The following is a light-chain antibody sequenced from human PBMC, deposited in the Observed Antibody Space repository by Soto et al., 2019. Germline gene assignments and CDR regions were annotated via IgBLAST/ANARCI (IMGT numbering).Light chain of an antibody. CDR1: SSSIGAGYD. CDR2: GNS. CDR3: QSYDSSLSGSV. J-gene: IGLJ3*02. Sequence: QPVLTQPPSVSGAPGQRVTISCTGSSSSIGAGYDVHWYQQLPGTAPKLLIYGNSHRPSGVPDRFSGSQSGTSASLAITGLQAEDEADYYCQSYDSSLSGSVFGGGTKVTVL. V-gene: IGLV1-40*01.